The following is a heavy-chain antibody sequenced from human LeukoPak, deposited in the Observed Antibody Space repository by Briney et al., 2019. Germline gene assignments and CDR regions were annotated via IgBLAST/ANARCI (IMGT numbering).Heavy chain of an antibody. CDR1: GYTFTSYA. CDR3: ARSLPNRYSYAMYYFDY. Sequence: GASVKVSCKASGYTFTSYAMNWVRQAPGQGLEWMGWINTNTGNPTYAQGFTGRFVFSLDTSVSTAYLQISSLKAEDTAVYYCARSLPNRYSYAMYYFDYWGQGTLVTVSS. V-gene: IGHV7-4-1*02. CDR2: INTNTGNP. J-gene: IGHJ4*02. D-gene: IGHD5-18*01.